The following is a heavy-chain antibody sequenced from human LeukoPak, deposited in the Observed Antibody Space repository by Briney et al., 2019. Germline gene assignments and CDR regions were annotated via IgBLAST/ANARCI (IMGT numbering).Heavy chain of an antibody. V-gene: IGHV1-18*04. CDR3: ARASVVVAASHFDY. CDR1: GYTFTSYG. Sequence: ASVKVSRKASGYTFTSYGISCVRQDPAQGLEWMGWISAYNGNTNYAQKLQGRVTMTTDTSTSTAYMELRSLRSDDPAVYYCARASVVVAASHFDYWGQGTLVTVSS. CDR2: ISAYNGNT. J-gene: IGHJ4*02. D-gene: IGHD2-15*01.